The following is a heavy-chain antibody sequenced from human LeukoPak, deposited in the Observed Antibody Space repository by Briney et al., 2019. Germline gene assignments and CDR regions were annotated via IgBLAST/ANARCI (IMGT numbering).Heavy chain of an antibody. CDR2: IRYDGSNK. CDR3: ATEAYSGSLRSFDY. Sequence: GGSLRLSCAASGFTFSSYGIHWVRQAPGKGLEWVAFIRYDGSNKYYADSVKGRFTISRDNSKNTLYLQMNSLRDEDTAVYYCATEAYSGSLRSFDYWGQGTLVTVSS. D-gene: IGHD1-26*01. V-gene: IGHV3-30*02. CDR1: GFTFSSYG. J-gene: IGHJ4*02.